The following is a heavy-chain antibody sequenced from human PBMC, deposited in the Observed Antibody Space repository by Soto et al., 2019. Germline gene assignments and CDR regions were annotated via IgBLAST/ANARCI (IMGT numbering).Heavy chain of an antibody. CDR2: INPNSGGT. CDR1: GYTFTGYY. CDR3: ARVEGPPNYGMDV. Sequence: ASVNVSCKASGYTFTGYYMHWVRQAPGQGLEWMGWINPNSGGTNYAQKFQGWVTMTRDTSISTAYMELSRLRSDDTAVYYCARVEGPPNYGMDVWGQGTTVTVSS. V-gene: IGHV1-2*04. J-gene: IGHJ6*02.